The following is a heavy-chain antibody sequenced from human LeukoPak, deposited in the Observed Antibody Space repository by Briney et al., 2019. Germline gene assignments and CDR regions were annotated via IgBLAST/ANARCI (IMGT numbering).Heavy chain of an antibody. CDR1: GFTLSGYS. CDR3: ARAMTDNYYYGMDV. D-gene: IGHD2-21*02. Sequence: PGGSLRLSCAASGFTLSGYSMNWVRQAPGKGLEWVSYISPSSSDIFYADSVKGRFTISRDNAKNSLYLQMNSLRAEDTAFYYCARAMTDNYYYGMDVWGQGTTVTVSS. V-gene: IGHV3-21*05. CDR2: ISPSSSDI. J-gene: IGHJ6*02.